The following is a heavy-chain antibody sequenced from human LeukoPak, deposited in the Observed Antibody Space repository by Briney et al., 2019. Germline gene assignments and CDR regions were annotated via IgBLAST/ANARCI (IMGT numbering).Heavy chain of an antibody. CDR2: ISSSSSYT. D-gene: IGHD6-19*01. CDR3: ARGSSGWYYDY. J-gene: IGHJ4*02. V-gene: IGHV3-11*05. CDR1: GFTFSDYY. Sequence: GESLRLSCAASGFTFSDYYMSGIRQAPGKGLEWVSYISSSSSYTNYADSVKGRFTISRDNAKNSLYLQMNSLRAEDTAVYYCARGSSGWYYDYWGQGTLVTVSS.